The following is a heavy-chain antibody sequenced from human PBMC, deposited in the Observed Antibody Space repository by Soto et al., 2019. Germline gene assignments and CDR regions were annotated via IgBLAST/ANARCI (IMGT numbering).Heavy chain of an antibody. CDR3: ARHFGRGGEFDY. V-gene: IGHV4-59*08. D-gene: IGHD3-10*01. CDR1: GGSITNYH. CDR2: IYYTGSA. J-gene: IGHJ4*02. Sequence: QVQLQESGPGLVKPSETLSLTCSVSGGSITNYHWSWIRQPPGTGLEWIAYIYYTGSANYNPSLRSRVTISVATSKNQFSLRLSSVTAADTAVYYCARHFGRGGEFDYWGQGTLVTVSS.